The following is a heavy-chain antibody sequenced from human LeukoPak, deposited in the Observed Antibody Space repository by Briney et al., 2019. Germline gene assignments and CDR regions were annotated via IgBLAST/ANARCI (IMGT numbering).Heavy chain of an antibody. J-gene: IGHJ4*02. CDR1: GFKFDDYT. D-gene: IGHD1-26*01. CDR2: ISWNSDYT. Sequence: GGSLRLSCAASGFKFDDYTMHWVRRAPEKGLEWVSLISWNSDYTSYAESVKGRFTISRDNSKNSLYLQMNSLRTEDTAFYYCAKDFQGIVGATQIDFWGQGTLVTVSS. CDR3: AKDFQGIVGATQIDF. V-gene: IGHV3-43*01.